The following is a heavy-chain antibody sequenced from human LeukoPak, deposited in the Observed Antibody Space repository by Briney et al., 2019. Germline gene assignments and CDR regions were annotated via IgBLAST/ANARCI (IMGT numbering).Heavy chain of an antibody. CDR2: ISSSSSYI. D-gene: IGHD2-2*01. Sequence: GGSLRLSCAASGFTFSSYSMNWVRQAPGKGLEWVSSISSSSSYIYYADSVKGRFTISRDNAKNSLYLQMNSLRAEDTALYYFAREYGGPDIVVVPVDPQDDYWGQGTPVTVSS. CDR1: GFTFSSYS. V-gene: IGHV3-21*04. CDR3: AREYGGPDIVVVPVDPQDDY. J-gene: IGHJ4*01.